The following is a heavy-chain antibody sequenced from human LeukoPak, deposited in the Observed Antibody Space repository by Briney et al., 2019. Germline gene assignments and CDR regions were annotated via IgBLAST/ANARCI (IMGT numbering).Heavy chain of an antibody. CDR1: GFTFSSYS. J-gene: IGHJ4*02. Sequence: GGSLTHSCAVSGFTFSSYSMNWVRKPPGQGLEWDSSISSSSSYIYYADSVKGRFTISRDTAKNSLYLQMNSLRAEDTAVYYCARSECSGGSCYSGGYFDYWGQGTLVTVSS. CDR2: ISSSSSYI. CDR3: ARSECSGGSCYSGGYFDY. V-gene: IGHV3-21*01. D-gene: IGHD2-15*01.